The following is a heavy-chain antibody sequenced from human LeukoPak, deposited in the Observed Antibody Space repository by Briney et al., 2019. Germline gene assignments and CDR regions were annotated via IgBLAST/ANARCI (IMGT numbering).Heavy chain of an antibody. Sequence: SETLSLTCTVSGGSISSSSYYWGWIRQPPGKGLEWIGSIYYSGSTYYNPSLKSRVTISVDTSKNQFSLKLSSVTAADTAVYYCARQPVSSTSCYGIEWGQGTLVTVSS. CDR3: ARQPVSSTSCYGIE. CDR1: GGSISSSSYY. D-gene: IGHD2-2*01. V-gene: IGHV4-39*01. J-gene: IGHJ4*02. CDR2: IYYSGST.